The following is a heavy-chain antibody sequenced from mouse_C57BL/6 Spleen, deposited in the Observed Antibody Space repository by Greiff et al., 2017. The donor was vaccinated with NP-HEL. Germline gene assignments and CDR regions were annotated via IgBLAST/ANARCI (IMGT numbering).Heavy chain of an antibody. V-gene: IGHV1-50*01. D-gene: IGHD2-4*01. CDR3: ARIYYDYDKGRQGFDY. CDR1: GYTFTSYW. Sequence: VQLQQPGAELVKPGASVKLSCKASGYTFTSYWMQWVKQRPGQGLEWIGEIDPSDSYTNYNQKFKGKATLTVDTSSSTAYMQLSSLTSEDSAVYYCARIYYDYDKGRQGFDYWGKGTTLTVSS. J-gene: IGHJ2*01. CDR2: IDPSDSYT.